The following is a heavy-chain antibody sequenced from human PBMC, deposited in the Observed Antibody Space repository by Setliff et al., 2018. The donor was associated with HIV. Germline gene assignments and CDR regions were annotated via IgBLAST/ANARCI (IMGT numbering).Heavy chain of an antibody. D-gene: IGHD2-21*02. V-gene: IGHV4-31*03. CDR2: IYYSGST. J-gene: IGHJ6*03. Sequence: SETLSLTCTVSGGSISSGGYYWSWIRQHPGKGLEWIGYIYYSGSTYYNPSLKSRVTISVDTSKNQFSLKLSSVTAADTAVYYCARETVVTPAGHYYYMDVWGKGTTVTVS. CDR1: GGSISSGGYY. CDR3: ARETVVTPAGHYYYMDV.